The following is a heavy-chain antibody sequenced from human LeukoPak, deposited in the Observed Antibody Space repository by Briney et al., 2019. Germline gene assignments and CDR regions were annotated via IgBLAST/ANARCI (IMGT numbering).Heavy chain of an antibody. J-gene: IGHJ6*03. CDR1: GFTFHDYA. D-gene: IGHD6-19*01. CDR3: AKDIPYSSGWYQYYYYMDV. V-gene: IGHV3-9*01. Sequence: GRSLSLSCAASGFTFHDYAMHCVPHAPGKGLEWVLGNRLNSGSIGYADSVKSRFTISRDNAKNSLYLQMNSLRAEDTALYYCAKDIPYSSGWYQYYYYMDVWGKGTTVTVCS. CDR2: NRLNSGSI.